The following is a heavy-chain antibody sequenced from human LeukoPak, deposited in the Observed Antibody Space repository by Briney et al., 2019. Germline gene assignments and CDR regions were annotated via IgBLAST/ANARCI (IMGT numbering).Heavy chain of an antibody. J-gene: IGHJ4*02. Sequence: ASVKVSCKASGYTFTGYYMHWVRQAPGQGLEWMGWINPNSGGTNYAQKFQGWVTMTRDTSISTAYMELSRLRSDDTAVYYCARVMDDSSGSYYFDYWGQGTLATVSS. CDR3: ARVMDDSSGSYYFDY. CDR2: INPNSGGT. D-gene: IGHD6-19*01. CDR1: GYTFTGYY. V-gene: IGHV1-2*04.